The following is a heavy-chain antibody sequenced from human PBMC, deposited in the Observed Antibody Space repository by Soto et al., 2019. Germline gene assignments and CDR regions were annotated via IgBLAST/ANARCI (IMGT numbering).Heavy chain of an antibody. D-gene: IGHD3-10*01. Sequence: SETLSLTCAVSGGSIGGVGYSWSWIRQPPGGGLEWIGYMYHSGTFLKSPSLKTRLTMSLDMSKNQFSLTLNSMTAADTAVYYCARAPFYSGSGNYNHLLFDAWGQGIQVTVSS. CDR2: MYHSGTF. V-gene: IGHV4-30-2*01. J-gene: IGHJ5*02. CDR1: GGSIGGVGYS. CDR3: ARAPFYSGSGNYNHLLFDA.